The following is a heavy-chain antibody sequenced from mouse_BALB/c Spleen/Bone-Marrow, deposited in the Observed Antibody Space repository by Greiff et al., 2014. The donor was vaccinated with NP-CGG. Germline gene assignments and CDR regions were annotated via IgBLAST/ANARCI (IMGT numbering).Heavy chain of an antibody. CDR2: INPGTDYT. V-gene: IGHV1-7*01. J-gene: IGHJ3*01. D-gene: IGHD4-1*01. CDR3: ANSRTDFPY. Sequence: VQLQQSGAELAKPGASAKMSCKASGYTFTNSWMHWVKQRPGQGLEWIGYINPGTDYTEYDQKFKDKATLTADRSSSTAYMQLSGLTSEDSAVYFCANSRTDFPYWGQGTLVTVSA. CDR1: GYTFTNSW.